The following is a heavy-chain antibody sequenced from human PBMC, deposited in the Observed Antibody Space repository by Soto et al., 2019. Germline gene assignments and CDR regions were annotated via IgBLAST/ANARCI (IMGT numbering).Heavy chain of an antibody. V-gene: IGHV3-23*01. CDR2: ISGSGGST. D-gene: IGHD5-18*01. J-gene: IGHJ4*02. CDR1: GFTFSSYA. CDR3: AKDLVSSYGYVPVVY. Sequence: TASGFTFSSYAMSWVRQAPGKGLEWVSAISGSGGSTYYADSVKGRFTISRDNSKNTLYLQMNSLRAVDAAVYYCAKDLVSSYGYVPVVYWGQGTLVTVSS.